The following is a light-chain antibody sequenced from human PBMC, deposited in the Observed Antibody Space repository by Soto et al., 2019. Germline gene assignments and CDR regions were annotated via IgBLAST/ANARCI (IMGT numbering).Light chain of an antibody. J-gene: IGKJ4*01. CDR1: QSISSW. CDR2: DAS. V-gene: IGKV1-5*01. Sequence: DIQMTQSPSTLSASVGDRVTITCRASQSISSWLAWYQQKPGKAPKLLIYDASSLESGVPSRFSGSGSGTEFTLTISSLQPDDFAVYYCQQYGSSVLTFGGGTKVEIK. CDR3: QQYGSSVLT.